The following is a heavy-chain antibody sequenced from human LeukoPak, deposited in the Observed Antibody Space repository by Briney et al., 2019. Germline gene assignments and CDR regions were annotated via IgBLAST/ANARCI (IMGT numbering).Heavy chain of an antibody. Sequence: SETLSLTCTVSGGSISSSSYYWGWIRQPPGKGLEWIGSIYYSGSTYYNPSLKSRVTISVDTSKNQFSLKLSSVTAADTAVYYCARPLYSGSYYGYWGQGTLVTVSS. CDR2: IYYSGST. V-gene: IGHV4-39*01. CDR3: ARPLYSGSYYGY. J-gene: IGHJ4*02. D-gene: IGHD1-26*01. CDR1: GGSISSSSYY.